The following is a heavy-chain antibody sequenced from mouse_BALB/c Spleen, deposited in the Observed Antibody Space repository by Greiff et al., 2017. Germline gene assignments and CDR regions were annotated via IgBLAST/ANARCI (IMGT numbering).Heavy chain of an antibody. V-gene: IGHV1S81*02. J-gene: IGHJ3*01. CDR2: INPSNGRT. CDR1: GYTFTSYW. D-gene: IGHD2-10*01. Sequence: QVQLQQPGAELVKPGASVKLSCKASGYTFTSYWMHWVKQRPGQGLEWIGEINPSNGRTNYNEKFKSKATLTVDKSSSTAYMQLSSLTSEDSAVYYCAAYYGTWFADWGQGTLVTVSA. CDR3: AAYYGTWFAD.